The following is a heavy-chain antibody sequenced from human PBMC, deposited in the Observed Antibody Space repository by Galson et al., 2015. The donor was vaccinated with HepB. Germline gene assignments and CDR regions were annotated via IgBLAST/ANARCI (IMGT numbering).Heavy chain of an antibody. CDR2: TFYRSKWHN. CDR3: ARSDSDYDLDS. J-gene: IGHJ4*02. V-gene: IGHV6-1*01. Sequence: SPSRGLEWLGRTFYRSKWHNDYAGSVKSRITIKADTSKNQLYLQLKSVTPEDTAMYYCARSDSDYDLDSWGQGTLVTVSS. D-gene: IGHD5-12*01.